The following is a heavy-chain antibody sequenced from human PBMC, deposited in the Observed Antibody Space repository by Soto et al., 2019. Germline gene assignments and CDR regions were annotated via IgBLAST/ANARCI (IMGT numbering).Heavy chain of an antibody. D-gene: IGHD6-13*01. V-gene: IGHV3-33*01. Sequence: QVQLVESGGNMVQPGRSLRLSCAASGFTFGNNAMHWVRHAAGKGLEWVAQIWFDGNNKYYTDSVKGRFTISRDNLKNTVYLQMDSLRADDTAVYYCARDGQQLAPYAMDVWGQGNTVIVSS. J-gene: IGHJ6*02. CDR1: GFTFGNNA. CDR3: ARDGQQLAPYAMDV. CDR2: IWFDGNNK.